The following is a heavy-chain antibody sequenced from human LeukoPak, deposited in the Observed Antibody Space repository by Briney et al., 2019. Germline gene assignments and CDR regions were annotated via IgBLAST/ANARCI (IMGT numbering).Heavy chain of an antibody. D-gene: IGHD5-12*01. CDR3: AKVIVATILTTTYYFDY. CDR2: LRGNGET. Sequence: GGSLRLSCAASGFSFSNYAMSWVRQAPARGPEWVSSLRGNGETFYADSAKGRCTLFRDDSRNTVYLQLNDLRAEDTAIYYCAKVIVATILTTTYYFDYWGQGTLVTVSS. CDR1: GFSFSNYA. V-gene: IGHV3-23*01. J-gene: IGHJ4*02.